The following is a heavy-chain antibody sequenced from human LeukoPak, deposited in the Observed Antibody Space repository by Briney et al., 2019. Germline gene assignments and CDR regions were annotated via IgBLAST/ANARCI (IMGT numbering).Heavy chain of an antibody. J-gene: IGHJ4*02. D-gene: IGHD2-21*01. V-gene: IGHV3-30*02. CDR3: AKAPVTSCRGAYCYPFDY. Sequence: GGSLRLSCVVSGFTFVSHGMHWVRQAPGKGLEWVAFIRYDGSHQYYADSVKGRFTISRDNSKNTLFLQMNSLRAEDTAVYYCAKAPVTSCRGAYCYPFDYWGQGTLVTVSS. CDR1: GFTFVSHG. CDR2: IRYDGSHQ.